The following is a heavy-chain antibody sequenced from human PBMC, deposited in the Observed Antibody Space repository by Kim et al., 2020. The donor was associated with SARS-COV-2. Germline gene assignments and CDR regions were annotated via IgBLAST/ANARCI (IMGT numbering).Heavy chain of an antibody. CDR3: ARDRGNSRYDY. CDR2: MYTSGST. V-gene: IGHV4-61*02. D-gene: IGHD6-13*01. CDR1: GGSISSGSYY. Sequence: SETLSLTCTVSGGSISSGSYYWSWIRQPAGKGLEWTGRMYTSGSTNYNPSLKSRVTISVDTSKNQFSMKMRFVTAADTAVYYCARDRGNSRYDYWGQGTLVTVSS. J-gene: IGHJ4*02.